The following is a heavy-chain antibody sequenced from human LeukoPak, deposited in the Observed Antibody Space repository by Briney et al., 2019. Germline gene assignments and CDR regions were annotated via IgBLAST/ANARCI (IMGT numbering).Heavy chain of an antibody. CDR3: TRGRAYFDY. J-gene: IGHJ4*02. CDR2: IRGKPYGGTT. CDR1: GFTFGDYA. Sequence: GRSLRLSCTASGFTFGDYAMTWVRQAPGKGLEWVGFIRGKPYGGTTEYAASVKGRFTISRDDSKTIAYLQMNSLKTENTAVYYCTRGRAYFDYWGQGTLVTVSS. V-gene: IGHV3-49*04.